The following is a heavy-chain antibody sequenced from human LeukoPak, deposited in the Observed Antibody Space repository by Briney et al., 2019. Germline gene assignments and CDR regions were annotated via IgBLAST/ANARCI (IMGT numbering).Heavy chain of an antibody. CDR1: GYTFTSYG. V-gene: IGHV1-18*01. Sequence: GASVRVSCKASGYTFTSYGISWVRQAPGQGLEWMGWISAYNDNTNYAQEFQGRVTITTDTSTSTAYMELRSLRSDDTAVYYCARDRFGIAAAGTGLEAFDIWGQGTMVTVSS. D-gene: IGHD6-13*01. CDR3: ARDRFGIAAAGTGLEAFDI. J-gene: IGHJ3*02. CDR2: ISAYNDNT.